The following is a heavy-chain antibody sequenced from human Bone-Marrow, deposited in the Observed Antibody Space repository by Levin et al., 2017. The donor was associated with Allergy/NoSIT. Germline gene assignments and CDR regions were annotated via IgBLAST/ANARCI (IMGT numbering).Heavy chain of an antibody. D-gene: IGHD1-1*01. J-gene: IGHJ3*01. V-gene: IGHV4-4*02. CDR1: GDSISSSYW. CDR3: AARSFTTGRRTRSFDL. CDR2: IWHTGTT. Sequence: PSETLSLTCAVSGDSISSSYWWNWVRQPPGTGLEWIGEIWHTGTTTYNPSLNSRVTISIDKSKNQFSLKLTSVTAADTAVYYCAARSFTTGRRTRSFDLWGQGTMVTVSS.